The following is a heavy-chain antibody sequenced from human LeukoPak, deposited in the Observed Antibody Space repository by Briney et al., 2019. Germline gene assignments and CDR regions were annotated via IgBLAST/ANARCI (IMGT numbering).Heavy chain of an antibody. CDR2: INPSGGST. CDR1: GYTFTGYY. D-gene: IGHD2-2*01. V-gene: IGHV1-46*01. Sequence: ASVKVSCKASGYTFTGYYMHWVRQAPGQGLEWMGIINPSGGSTSYAQKFQGRVTMTRDMSTSTVYMELSSLRSEDTAVYYCARSMGDYCSSTSCLYYYYYYCMDVWGEGTTVTVSS. J-gene: IGHJ6*03. CDR3: ARSMGDYCSSTSCLYYYYYYCMDV.